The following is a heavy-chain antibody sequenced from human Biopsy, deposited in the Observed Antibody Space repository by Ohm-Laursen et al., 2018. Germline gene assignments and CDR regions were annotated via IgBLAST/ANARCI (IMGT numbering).Heavy chain of an antibody. V-gene: IGHV4-61*05. CDR2: IYFTGRT. D-gene: IGHD5-24*01. CDR3: ASAGYNPDWNFDL. CDR1: GDSISSSTYY. J-gene: IGHJ2*01. Sequence: PSETLSLTCSVSGDSISSSTYYWSWIRQPPGKALEWIGYIYFTGRTSYNPSLKSRVTMSVNTPKKQFSLRLSSVTAADTAVYYCASAGYNPDWNFDLWGRGTRVTVSS.